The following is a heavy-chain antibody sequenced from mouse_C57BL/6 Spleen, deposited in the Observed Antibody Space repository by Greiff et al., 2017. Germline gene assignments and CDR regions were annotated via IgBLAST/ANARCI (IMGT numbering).Heavy chain of an antibody. V-gene: IGHV1-82*01. CDR1: GYAFSSSW. D-gene: IGHD1-1*01. CDR3: ARSTVVDDYYAMDY. CDR2: IYPGDGDT. J-gene: IGHJ4*01. Sequence: VQGVESGPELVKPGASVKISCKASGYAFSSSWMNWVKQRPGKGLEWIGRIYPGDGDTNYNGKFKGKATLTADKSSSTAYMQLSSLTSEDSAVYFCARSTVVDDYYAMDYWGQGTSVTVSS.